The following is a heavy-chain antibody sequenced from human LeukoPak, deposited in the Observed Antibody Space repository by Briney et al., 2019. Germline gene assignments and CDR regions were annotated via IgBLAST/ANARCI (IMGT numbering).Heavy chain of an antibody. V-gene: IGHV4-34*01. CDR3: AREGVTIIGREYFYYYMDV. CDR1: GGSFSGYY. Sequence: SETLSLTCAVYGGSFSGYYWSWIRQPPGKGLEWIGEINHSGSTNYNPSLKSRVTISVDTSQNQFSLNLNSVTAADTAVYFCAREGVTIIGREYFYYYMDVWGKGTTVTVSS. D-gene: IGHD3-22*01. CDR2: INHSGST. J-gene: IGHJ6*03.